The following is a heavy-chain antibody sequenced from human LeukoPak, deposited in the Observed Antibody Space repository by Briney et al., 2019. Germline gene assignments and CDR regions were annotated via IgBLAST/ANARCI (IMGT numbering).Heavy chain of an antibody. D-gene: IGHD2-15*01. V-gene: IGHV3-48*02. CDR2: ISSSSSTI. CDR3: ARGGAGRYCSGGSCYQRGDH. CDR1: GFTFSSYT. Sequence: GGSLRLSCAASGFTFSSYTMNWVRQAPGKGLEWVSYISSSSSTIYYADSVKGRFTTSRDNAKNSLYLQMNSLRDEDTAVYYCARGGAGRYCSGGSCYQRGDHWRQGPLVTVSS. J-gene: IGHJ4*02.